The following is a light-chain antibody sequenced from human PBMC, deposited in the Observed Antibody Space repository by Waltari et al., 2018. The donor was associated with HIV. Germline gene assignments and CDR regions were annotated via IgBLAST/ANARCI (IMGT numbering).Light chain of an antibody. J-gene: IGLJ2*01. V-gene: IGLV3-1*01. Sequence: SYELTKPPSVSVSPGQTASIPGHGDKLGDKYACWYQQKPGQSPVVVIYQDKKRPSGIPERFSGSNSENTATLTISGTQAMDEADYYCQAWDTSSVLFGGGTKLTVL. CDR2: QDK. CDR1: KLGDKY. CDR3: QAWDTSSVL.